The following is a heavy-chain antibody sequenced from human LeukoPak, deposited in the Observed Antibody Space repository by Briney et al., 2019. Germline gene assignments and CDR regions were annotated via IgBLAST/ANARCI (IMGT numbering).Heavy chain of an antibody. CDR3: ARDYSSSWLVYYYGMDV. D-gene: IGHD6-13*01. CDR2: ISYDGSNK. CDR1: GFTFSSYA. J-gene: IGHJ6*02. Sequence: GGSLGLSCAASGFTFSSYAMHWVRQAPGKGLEWVAVISYDGSNKYYADSVKGRFTISRDNSKNTLYLQMNSLRAEDTAVYYCARDYSSSWLVYYYGMDVWGQGTTVTVSS. V-gene: IGHV3-30*04.